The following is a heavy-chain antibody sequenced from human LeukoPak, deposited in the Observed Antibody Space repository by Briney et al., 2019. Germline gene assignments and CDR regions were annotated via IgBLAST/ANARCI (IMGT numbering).Heavy chain of an antibody. V-gene: IGHV3-33*01. Sequence: GGSLRLSCTPSGFTFSGYAMHWVRQAPGKGLGWVAVIWFDGSNTYHADSVKGRFTISRDNSKNTLHLQMNSLRAEDTAVYYCARGAQSGGYSGPFDIWGQGTMVTVSS. J-gene: IGHJ3*02. D-gene: IGHD1-26*01. CDR1: GFTFSGYA. CDR3: ARGAQSGGYSGPFDI. CDR2: IWFDGSNT.